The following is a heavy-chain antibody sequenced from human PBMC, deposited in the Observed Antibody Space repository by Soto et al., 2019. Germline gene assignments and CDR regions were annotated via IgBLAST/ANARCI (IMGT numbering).Heavy chain of an antibody. CDR2: IKNKANSYTT. CDR1: GFTFSDHY. J-gene: IGHJ6*03. D-gene: IGHD2-2*01. CDR3: VRSAAMIPRKYYFYMDI. V-gene: IGHV3-72*01. Sequence: GGSLRLSCAASGFTFSDHYMDWVRQAPGKGLEWVGRIKNKANSYTTEYAASVKGRFTISRDDSKKSLYLQMNSLKTEDTAVYYCVRSAAMIPRKYYFYMDIWGKGTTVTVSS.